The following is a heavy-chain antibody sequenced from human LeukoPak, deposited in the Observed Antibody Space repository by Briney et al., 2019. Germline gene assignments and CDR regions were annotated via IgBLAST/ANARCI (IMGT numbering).Heavy chain of an antibody. J-gene: IGHJ5*02. CDR1: GFTFSSYG. D-gene: IGHD3-10*01. Sequence: GGSLRLSCAASGFTFSSYGMHWVRQAPGKGLEWVAFIRYDGSNKYYADSVKGRFTISRDNSKSTLYLQMNSLRAEDTAVYYCAKDRYYGSGSYYQNWFDPWGQGTLVTVSS. CDR2: IRYDGSNK. CDR3: AKDRYYGSGSYYQNWFDP. V-gene: IGHV3-30*02.